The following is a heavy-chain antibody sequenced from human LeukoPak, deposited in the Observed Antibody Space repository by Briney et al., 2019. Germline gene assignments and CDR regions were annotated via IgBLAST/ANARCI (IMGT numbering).Heavy chain of an antibody. Sequence: AGGSLTLACAASGFTVCSNYMRWVRQAPGRGVEWVSFIYSGGSTYYADSVKGRFTISRDNSKNTLYLQMNSLRAEDTAVYYCVRGYCSSTSCYPGAFDIWGQGTMVTVSS. CDR2: IYSGGST. J-gene: IGHJ3*02. D-gene: IGHD2-2*01. CDR3: VRGYCSSTSCYPGAFDI. CDR1: GFTVCSNY. V-gene: IGHV3-66*01.